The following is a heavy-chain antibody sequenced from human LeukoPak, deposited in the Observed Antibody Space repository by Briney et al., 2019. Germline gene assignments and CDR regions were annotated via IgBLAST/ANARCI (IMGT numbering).Heavy chain of an antibody. V-gene: IGHV4-31*03. D-gene: IGHD2-2*01. CDR1: GGSISSGGYY. Sequence: PSETLSLTCTVSGGSISSGGYYWSWIRQHPGKGLEWIGYIYYSGSTYYNPSLKSRVIISVDTSKNQFSLKLSSVTAADTAVYYCARVPRYCSSTSCYEAAFDIWGQGTMVTISS. J-gene: IGHJ3*02. CDR2: IYYSGST. CDR3: ARVPRYCSSTSCYEAAFDI.